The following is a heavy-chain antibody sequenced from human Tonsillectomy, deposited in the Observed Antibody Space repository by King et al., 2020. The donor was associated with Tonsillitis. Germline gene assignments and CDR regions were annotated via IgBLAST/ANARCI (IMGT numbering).Heavy chain of an antibody. CDR2: IYPGDSDT. CDR1: AYSFNTYW. Sequence: EVQLVESGAEVKKPGESLKISCKGSAYSFNTYWIGWVRQMPGQGLEWMGIIYPGDSDTRYSPSSQGQVTISADKSISTAYLQWSSLKASDTAMYYCARPGDSSGWYGWRAFDIWGQGTMVTVSS. J-gene: IGHJ3*02. V-gene: IGHV5-51*01. CDR3: ARPGDSSGWYGWRAFDI. D-gene: IGHD6-19*01.